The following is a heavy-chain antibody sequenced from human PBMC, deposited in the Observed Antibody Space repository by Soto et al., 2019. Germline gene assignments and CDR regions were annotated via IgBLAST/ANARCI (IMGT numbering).Heavy chain of an antibody. V-gene: IGHV1-3*01. CDR3: ARTLVAAGTRYPDV. D-gene: IGHD6-13*01. Sequence: QVQLVQSRAEVKKPGASVKVSCKASGYTFTSYAMHWVRQAPGQRLEWMGWINADNGNTKYSQKLQGRVTLTRDTSASAAYMELSSLRSEDTAVYYCARTLVAAGTRYPDVWGQGTTVTVSS. J-gene: IGHJ6*02. CDR2: INADNGNT. CDR1: GYTFTSYA.